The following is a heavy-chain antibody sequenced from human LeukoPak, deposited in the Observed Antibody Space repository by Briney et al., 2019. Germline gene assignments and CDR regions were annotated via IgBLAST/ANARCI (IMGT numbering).Heavy chain of an antibody. D-gene: IGHD3-10*01. CDR2: ISGSGTI. CDR3: ARDSGTTGEVKFDP. Sequence: SETLSLTCTVSGGSINSDWSWIRQPAGKGLEWIGRISGSGTITYNPALQSRLSISIDTSKNQFSLKLMSVTAADTAVYYCARDSGTTGEVKFDPWGQGTLVTVSS. V-gene: IGHV4-4*07. CDR1: GGSINSD. J-gene: IGHJ5*02.